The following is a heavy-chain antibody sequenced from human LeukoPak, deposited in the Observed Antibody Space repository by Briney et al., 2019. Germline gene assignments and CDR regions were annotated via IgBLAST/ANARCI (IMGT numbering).Heavy chain of an antibody. V-gene: IGHV3-64D*06. CDR1: GFTFSTHV. J-gene: IGHJ4*02. Sequence: GGSLRLSCSVSGFTFSTHVMHWVRQAPGKGLEYVSAISSNGDNTYYADSVKGRFTISRDNSKNTLYLQMSSLRADDTAVYYCVRGTGYWGQGTLVTVSS. CDR2: ISSNGDNT. CDR3: VRGTGY.